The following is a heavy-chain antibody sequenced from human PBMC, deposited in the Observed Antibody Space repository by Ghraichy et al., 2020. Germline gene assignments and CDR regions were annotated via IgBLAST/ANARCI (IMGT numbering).Heavy chain of an antibody. CDR1: GASFSSYY. J-gene: IGHJ4*02. D-gene: IGHD1-26*01. Sequence: SETLSLTCAVYGASFSSYYWTWVRQPPGKGLEWIGEVSHTGSTNFNPSLKSRVTLSLDTSRSQLSLKLNSVTAADTAVYYCCRGTWEPHLRFWGQGTAVTVS. CDR2: VSHTGST. CDR3: CRGTWEPHLRF. V-gene: IGHV4-34*01.